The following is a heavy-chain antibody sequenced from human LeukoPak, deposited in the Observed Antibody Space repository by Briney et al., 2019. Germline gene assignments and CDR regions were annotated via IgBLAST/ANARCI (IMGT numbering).Heavy chain of an antibody. D-gene: IGHD6-13*01. CDR3: ARRPPGAAAGF. CDR2: INHSGST. Sequence: SETLSLTCAVYGESFSGYYCSWIRKPPGKGLEWIGEINHSGSTNYNPTLKRRVTISVDTSKNQISLKLSSVTAADTAVYYCARRPPGAAAGFWGQGTLVTVSS. J-gene: IGHJ4*02. CDR1: GESFSGYY. V-gene: IGHV4-34*01.